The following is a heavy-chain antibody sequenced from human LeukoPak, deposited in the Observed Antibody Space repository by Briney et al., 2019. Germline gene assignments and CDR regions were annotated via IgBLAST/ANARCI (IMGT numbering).Heavy chain of an antibody. V-gene: IGHV3-NL1*01. CDR2: IYSDVSGGST. D-gene: IGHD6-13*01. CDR3: ASRLAAAAINWFDP. Sequence: PGGSLRPSCAASGFTFSSYAMHWVRQAPGKGLEWVSVIYSDVSGGSTYYADSVKGRFTISRDNSKNTLYLQMNSLRAEDTAVYYCASRLAAAAINWFDPWGQGTLVTVSS. CDR1: GFTFSSYA. J-gene: IGHJ5*01.